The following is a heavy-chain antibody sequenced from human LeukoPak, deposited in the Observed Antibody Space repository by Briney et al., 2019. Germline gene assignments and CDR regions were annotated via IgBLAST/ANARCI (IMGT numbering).Heavy chain of an antibody. CDR3: AKDAHSGSYFDY. Sequence: PGGSLGLSCAASGFTFSSNAMCRVRQAPGKGLEWVSLISGTGGTTYYADSVKGRLTISRDNSKNTLYLQMNSLRVEDTAVYYCAKDAHSGSYFDYWGQGILVTVSS. V-gene: IGHV3-23*01. CDR2: ISGTGGTT. CDR1: GFTFSSNA. D-gene: IGHD1-26*01. J-gene: IGHJ4*01.